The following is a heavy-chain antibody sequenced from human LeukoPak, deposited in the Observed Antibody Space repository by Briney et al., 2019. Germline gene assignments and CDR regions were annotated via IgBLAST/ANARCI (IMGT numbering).Heavy chain of an antibody. J-gene: IGHJ4*02. D-gene: IGHD1-20*01. V-gene: IGHV1-46*01. Sequence: GASVTVSCKASGYTFTSYGISWVRQAPGQGLEWMGLINPSGGSTSYAQHYQGRLILTRDTSTSTVYMELSSLRSEDTAVCYCARDGLHNWNDLYFDYWGQGTLVTVSS. CDR2: INPSGGST. CDR1: GYTFTSYG. CDR3: ARDGLHNWNDLYFDY.